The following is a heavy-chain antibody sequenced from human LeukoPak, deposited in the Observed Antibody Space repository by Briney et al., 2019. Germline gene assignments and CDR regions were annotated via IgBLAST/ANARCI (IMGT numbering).Heavy chain of an antibody. CDR3: ASGYCSGGSCYGLLDY. Sequence: GASVKVSCKASSYTFTSYGISWVRQAPGQGLEWMGWISAHNGHTNYAQKVQGRLTMTADTSTKTAYMELRSLRSDDTAVYYCASGYCSGGSCYGLLDYWGQGTLVIVSS. CDR1: SYTFTSYG. V-gene: IGHV1-18*01. CDR2: ISAHNGHT. J-gene: IGHJ4*02. D-gene: IGHD2-15*01.